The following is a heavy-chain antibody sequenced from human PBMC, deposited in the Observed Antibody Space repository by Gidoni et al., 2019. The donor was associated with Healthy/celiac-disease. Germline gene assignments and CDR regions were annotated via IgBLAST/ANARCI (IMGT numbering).Heavy chain of an antibody. V-gene: IGHV3-7*01. CDR2: IKQDGREK. D-gene: IGHD2-15*01. CDR1: GFTFSSYW. Sequence: EVQLVESGGGLVQPGGSLRLSCAASGFTFSSYWMSWVRQAPGKGLEWVANIKQDGREKYYVDSVKGRFTISRDNAKNSLYLQMNSLRAEDTAVYYCARDPTGYCSGGSCQGYWGQGTLVTVSS. CDR3: ARDPTGYCSGGSCQGY. J-gene: IGHJ4*02.